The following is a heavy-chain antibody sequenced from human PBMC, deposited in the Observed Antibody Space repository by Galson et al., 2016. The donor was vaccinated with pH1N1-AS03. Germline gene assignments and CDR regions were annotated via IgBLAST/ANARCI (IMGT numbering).Heavy chain of an antibody. V-gene: IGHV1-18*01. CDR3: ARMEKRWDGALDI. CDR1: DYTFSSHG. Sequence: SVKVSCKASDYTFSSHGISWVRQAPGQGLEWMGWISANNGDTNYAQKFQGRITMATDTSTLTTYMEMGSLRSDDTAVYYCARMEKRWDGALDIWGPGTMVTVSS. CDR2: ISANNGDT. D-gene: IGHD1/OR15-1a*01. J-gene: IGHJ3*02.